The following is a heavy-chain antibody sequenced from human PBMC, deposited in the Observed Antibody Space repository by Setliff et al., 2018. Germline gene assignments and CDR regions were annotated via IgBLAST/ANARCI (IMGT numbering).Heavy chain of an antibody. V-gene: IGHV1-69*05. CDR1: GDTFRSYG. Sequence: SVKVSCKASGDTFRSYGISWVRQAPGQGLEWMGGTIPMFGSTSYAQKFQGRVTIITDESTTTAYMELSSLRTEDTAVYYCAREGVDSRSSTDYRYYMDVWGEGTTVTVSS. J-gene: IGHJ6*03. CDR2: TIPMFGST. CDR3: AREGVDSRSSTDYRYYMDV. D-gene: IGHD3-22*01.